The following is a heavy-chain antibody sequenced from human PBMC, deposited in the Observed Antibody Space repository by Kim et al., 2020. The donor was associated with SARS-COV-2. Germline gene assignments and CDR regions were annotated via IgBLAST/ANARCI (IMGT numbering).Heavy chain of an antibody. CDR1: GFTFSTSP. CDR2: INWDGTRT. Sequence: GGSLRLSCVASGFTFSTSPMGWVRQAPGKGLEWVSRINWDGTRTYYADSVKGRVTMSSDKSKNMVYLHMNSLRVEDTAVYYCAKGVINSGFDYWGQGTQVTLSS. CDR3: AKGVINSGFDY. V-gene: IGHV3-23*01. D-gene: IGHD1-26*01. J-gene: IGHJ4*02.